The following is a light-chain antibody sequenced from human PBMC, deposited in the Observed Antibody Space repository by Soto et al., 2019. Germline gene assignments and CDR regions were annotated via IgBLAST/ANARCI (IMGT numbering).Light chain of an antibody. CDR3: QQYNSYPYS. CDR1: QNIDSW. J-gene: IGKJ3*01. CDR2: DAS. V-gene: IGKV1-5*01. Sequence: DIQITQSPSTLSASVGDRVTISCRASQNIDSWLAWYQQKPGKAPKLLIYDASSLESGVPSRFSGSGSGTEFTLTISSLQHDDFATYYCQQYNSYPYSFGPGTKVDIK.